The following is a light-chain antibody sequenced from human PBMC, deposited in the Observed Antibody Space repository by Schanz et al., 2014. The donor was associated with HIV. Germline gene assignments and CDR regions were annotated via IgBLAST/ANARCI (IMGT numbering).Light chain of an antibody. CDR3: QHYGSS. J-gene: IGKJ3*01. CDR2: GAF. CDR1: QSVSSSY. V-gene: IGKV3-20*01. Sequence: EIVLTQSPGTLSLSPGEGATLSCRASQSVSSSYLAWYQQKPGQAPRLFIYGAFSRATGIPDRFSGSGSGTDFTLTISRLEPEDFAVYYCQHYGSSFGPGTKVDIK.